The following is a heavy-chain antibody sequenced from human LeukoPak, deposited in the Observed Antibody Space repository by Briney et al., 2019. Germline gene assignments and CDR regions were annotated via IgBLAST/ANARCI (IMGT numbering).Heavy chain of an antibody. CDR2: IYYSGST. Sequence: SETLSLTCTVSGGSISSSSYYWGWIRQPPGKGLEWIGSIYYSGSTYYNPSLKSRVTISVDTSKNQFSLKLSSVTAADTAVYYCARVGAAADPLHAFDIWGQGTMVTVSS. V-gene: IGHV4-39*07. D-gene: IGHD6-13*01. CDR1: GGSISSSSYY. J-gene: IGHJ3*02. CDR3: ARVGAAADPLHAFDI.